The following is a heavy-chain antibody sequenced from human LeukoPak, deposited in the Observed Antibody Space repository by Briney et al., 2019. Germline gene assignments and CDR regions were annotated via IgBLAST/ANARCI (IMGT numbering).Heavy chain of an antibody. CDR2: MSGSGRST. CDR3: AKARGYCSGGSCYRYAFDI. CDR1: GFTFSDYA. V-gene: IGHV3-23*01. D-gene: IGHD2-15*01. J-gene: IGHJ3*02. Sequence: GGSLRLSCAASGFTFSDYAMSWVRQGPGKGLEWVSVMSGSGRSTYYADSVKGRFTISRDNSKNTFYLQMSSLRVDDTAIYFCAKARGYCSGGSCYRYAFDIWGQGTMVTVSS.